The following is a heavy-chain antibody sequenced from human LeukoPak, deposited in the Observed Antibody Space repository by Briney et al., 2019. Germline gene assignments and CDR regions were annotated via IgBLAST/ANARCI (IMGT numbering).Heavy chain of an antibody. D-gene: IGHD5-24*01. CDR2: ISYDGSII. J-gene: IGHJ4*02. V-gene: IGHV3-30*04. Sequence: PGGSLRLSCAASGFTFSSYAMHWVRQAPGKGLEWVAVISYDGSIIYYADSVKGRFTISRDNFKNTLYLQVNSLRAEDTAVYYCARVGYIDEGIDYWGQGTLVTVSS. CDR1: GFTFSSYA. CDR3: ARVGYIDEGIDY.